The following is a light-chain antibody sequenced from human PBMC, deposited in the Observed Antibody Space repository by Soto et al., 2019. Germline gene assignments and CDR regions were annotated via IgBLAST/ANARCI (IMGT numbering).Light chain of an antibody. CDR2: XSS. V-gene: IGKV1-12*01. Sequence: IRLTKWASRLCVSVGDPFTVPCQASQRLXGWFVWYEEKTGEANKILFFXSSSFHSCVPSSFSGSGYGADISITISILQPEDVATYYCQQAHCFPTFGQVTKVEI. CDR3: QQAHCFPT. CDR1: QRLXGW. J-gene: IGKJ1*01.